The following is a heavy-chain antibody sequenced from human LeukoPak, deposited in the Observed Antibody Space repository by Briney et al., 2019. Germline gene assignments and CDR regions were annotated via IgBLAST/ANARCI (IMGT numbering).Heavy chain of an antibody. CDR2: ISGSGGST. V-gene: IGHV3-23*01. CDR3: AKVATMGDYYGMDV. CDR1: GFTFSSYA. J-gene: IGHJ6*02. Sequence: GGSLRLSCAASGFTFSSYAMSWVRQAPGKGLEWVSAISGSGGSTYYADSVKGRFTISRDNSKNTLYLQMNSLRAEDTAVCYCAKVATMGDYYGMDVWGQGTTVTVSS. D-gene: IGHD5-12*01.